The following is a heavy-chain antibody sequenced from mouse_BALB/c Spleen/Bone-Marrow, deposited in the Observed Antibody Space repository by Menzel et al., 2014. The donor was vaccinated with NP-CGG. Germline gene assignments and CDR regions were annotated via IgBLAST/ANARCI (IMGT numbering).Heavy chain of an antibody. V-gene: IGHV1-69*02. D-gene: IGHD2-10*02. CDR2: IYPSDSYT. J-gene: IGHJ2*01. Sequence: QVQLKESGAELVRPGASVKLSCKASGYTFTSYWINWVKQRPGQGLEWIGNIYPSDSYTNYNQKFKDKATLTVDKSSSTAYMQLSSPTSEDSAVYYCTRKYGPLYYLDYWGQGTTLTVSS. CDR1: GYTFTSYW. CDR3: TRKYGPLYYLDY.